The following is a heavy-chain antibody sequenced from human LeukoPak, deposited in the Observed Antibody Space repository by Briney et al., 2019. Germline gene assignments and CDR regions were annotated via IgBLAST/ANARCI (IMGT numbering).Heavy chain of an antibody. CDR1: GGSISSGVYY. J-gene: IGHJ4*02. CDR2: IYYSGST. CDR3: ARSRGSSWYVYYFDY. Sequence: SETLSLTCTVSGGSISSGVYYWSWIRQHPGKGLEWIGYIYYSGSTNYNPSLKSRVIISVDTSKNQFSLKLSSVTAADTAVYYCARSRGSSWYVYYFDYWGQGTLVTVSS. V-gene: IGHV4-61*08. D-gene: IGHD6-13*01.